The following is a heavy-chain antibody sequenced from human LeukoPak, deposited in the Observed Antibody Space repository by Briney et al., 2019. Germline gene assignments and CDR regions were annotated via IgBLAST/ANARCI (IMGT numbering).Heavy chain of an antibody. D-gene: IGHD5-24*01. CDR1: GDSITSYY. Sequence: SETLSLTCTVSGDSITSYYWNWVRQPPGKGLEWIGYIHYTGKNNYNPSLKSRITMSVDTSKNQFSLKLSSVTAADTAVYYCARGSVEMATIDWFDPWGQGTLVTVSS. CDR2: IHYTGKN. J-gene: IGHJ5*02. V-gene: IGHV4-59*12. CDR3: ARGSVEMATIDWFDP.